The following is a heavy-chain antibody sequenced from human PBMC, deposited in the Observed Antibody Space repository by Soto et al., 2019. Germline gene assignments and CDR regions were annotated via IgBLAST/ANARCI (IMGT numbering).Heavy chain of an antibody. J-gene: IGHJ4*02. V-gene: IGHV4-39*02. D-gene: IGHD2-2*01. CDR1: GGSVGSSSYY. CDR2: IYYNGNT. Sequence: QLQLQGSGPGLVKPSETLSLTCTASGGSVGSSSYYWGWIRQPPGKALEWIGSIYYNGNTFYNPSLERRVSISIDPSRNHFSLNLRSVTATDTAVYFCARRLTYCSSTSCNFDYWGQGNLVTVSS. CDR3: ARRLTYCSSTSCNFDY.